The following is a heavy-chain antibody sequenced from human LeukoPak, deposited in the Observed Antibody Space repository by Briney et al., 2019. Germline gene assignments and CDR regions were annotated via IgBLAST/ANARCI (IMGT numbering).Heavy chain of an antibody. CDR2: MNGDGSST. CDR3: AKLDVYHSAFDI. Sequence: PGGSLRLSCAASGFTFSTHWMHWVRQAPGKGLVWVSRMNGDGSSTKYEDSVKGRFTISRDNAKNTLYLQMNSLRAEDTAVYYCAKLDVYHSAFDIWGQGTMVTVSS. D-gene: IGHD1-14*01. CDR1: GFTFSTHW. V-gene: IGHV3-74*01. J-gene: IGHJ3*02.